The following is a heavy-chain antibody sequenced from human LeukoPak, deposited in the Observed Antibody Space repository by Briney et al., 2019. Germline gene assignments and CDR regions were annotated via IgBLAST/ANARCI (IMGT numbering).Heavy chain of an antibody. V-gene: IGHV1-18*01. CDR2: ISAYNGNT. J-gene: IGHJ4*02. Sequence: ASVRVSCKASGYTFTSYGISWVRQAPGQGLEWMGWISAYNGNTNYAQKLQGRVTMTTDTSTSTAYMELRSLRSDDTAVYYCARDLGLSSWYYFDYWGQGTLVTVSS. CDR3: ARDLGLSSWYYFDY. D-gene: IGHD6-13*01. CDR1: GYTFTSYG.